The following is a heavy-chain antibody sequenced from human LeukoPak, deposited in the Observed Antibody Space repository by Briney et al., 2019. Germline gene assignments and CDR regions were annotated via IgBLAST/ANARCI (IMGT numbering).Heavy chain of an antibody. J-gene: IGHJ5*02. V-gene: IGHV3-23*01. D-gene: IGHD6-19*01. CDR3: AKGQQWLVQGNCFDP. Sequence: GESLRLSCAASGLTISSYAMSWVRQAPGKGLEWVSGISGGGGGTYYADSVKGRFTISRDNPKNTLYLQMNSLRADDTAVYYCAKGQQWLVQGNCFDPWGQGTLVTVSS. CDR2: ISGGGGGT. CDR1: GLTISSYA.